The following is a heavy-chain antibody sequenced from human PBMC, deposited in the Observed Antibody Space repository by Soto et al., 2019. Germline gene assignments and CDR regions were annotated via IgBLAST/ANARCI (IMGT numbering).Heavy chain of an antibody. CDR3: ARKGDPTNWGSGNAFDI. Sequence: QVQLVESGGGVVQPGGSLRLSCEASGLPLTNYAIHWVRQPPGKGLGWVAVISYDGSHKYYADSVKGRFTISRDNSKDTLYLRLNSLRVEDTAVYYCARKGDPTNWGSGNAFDIWGQGTMVTVSS. D-gene: IGHD7-27*01. V-gene: IGHV3-30-3*01. J-gene: IGHJ3*02. CDR1: GLPLTNYA. CDR2: ISYDGSHK.